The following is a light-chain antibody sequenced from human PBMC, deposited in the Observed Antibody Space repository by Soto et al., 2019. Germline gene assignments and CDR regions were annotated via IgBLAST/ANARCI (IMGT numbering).Light chain of an antibody. Sequence: AIRMTQSPSSLSASAGDRVAIACRASQDVGRYLAWYQQKPGQAPKLLIYGASTLQSGVPSRFSGGGSGTDVTLTISCLQSEDFATYYCQHYKKYPWTFCQGNKVEIK. V-gene: IGKV1-8*01. CDR3: QHYKKYPWT. CDR2: GAS. J-gene: IGKJ1*01. CDR1: QDVGRY.